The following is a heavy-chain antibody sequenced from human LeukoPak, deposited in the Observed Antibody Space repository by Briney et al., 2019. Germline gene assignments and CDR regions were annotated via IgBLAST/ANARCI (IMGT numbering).Heavy chain of an antibody. Sequence: GGSLRLSCAASGFAFSAYWMHWVRQAPGKGLEWVARINEDASTITYADSVKGRFIISRDNSKKSLYLQMNNLSAEDTACHYCVRDLVFVWTPGDGFDFCGQGALVIVSS. D-gene: IGHD3-16*01. CDR2: INEDASTI. CDR1: GFAFSAYW. CDR3: VRDLVFVWTPGDGFDF. J-gene: IGHJ4*02. V-gene: IGHV3-74*01.